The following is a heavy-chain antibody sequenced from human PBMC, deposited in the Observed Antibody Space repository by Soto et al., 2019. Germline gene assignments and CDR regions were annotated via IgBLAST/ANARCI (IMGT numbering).Heavy chain of an antibody. Sequence: EVQLVESGGGLVKPGGSLRLSCVASGFTFSGYSINWVRQAPGKGLEWVSYISGPSIYIYYADSVKGRFTISRDNDKSAVYLQMNSLRDEDTAVYYCARGFRNGFNVWGQGTTVSVSS. CDR2: ISGPSIYI. D-gene: IGHD2-8*01. CDR1: GFTFSGYS. V-gene: IGHV3-21*01. J-gene: IGHJ6*02. CDR3: ARGFRNGFNV.